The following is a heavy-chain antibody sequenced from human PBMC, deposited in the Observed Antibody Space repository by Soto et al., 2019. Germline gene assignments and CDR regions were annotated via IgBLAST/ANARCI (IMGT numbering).Heavy chain of an antibody. D-gene: IGHD3-22*01. V-gene: IGHV3-30*18. Sequence: VQLVESGGGVVQPGRSLRLSCAASGFTFYKYGMHWVRQAPGKGLEWVALISHDGSNKYYVDSVKGRFTIARDNSKNTVFLQINSLRPEDTALYFCAKDDSNRWYNYYAMDVWGQGTTVTVSS. J-gene: IGHJ6*02. CDR3: AKDDSNRWYNYYAMDV. CDR2: ISHDGSNK. CDR1: GFTFYKYG.